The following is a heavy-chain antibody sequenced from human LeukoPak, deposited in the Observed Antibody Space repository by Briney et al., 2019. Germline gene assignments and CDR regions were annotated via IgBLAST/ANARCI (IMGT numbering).Heavy chain of an antibody. V-gene: IGHV4-59*02. D-gene: IGHD1-14*01. Sequence: PSETLSLTCTVSGGSVSNYYWSWIRQSPGKGLEWIGYIYYTETSYNPSLKSRVTISADTSKNQFSLKLYSVTAEDTAVYYCARDRTLFDYWGQGTLVTVSS. CDR3: ARDRTLFDY. J-gene: IGHJ4*02. CDR1: GGSVSNYY. CDR2: IYYTET.